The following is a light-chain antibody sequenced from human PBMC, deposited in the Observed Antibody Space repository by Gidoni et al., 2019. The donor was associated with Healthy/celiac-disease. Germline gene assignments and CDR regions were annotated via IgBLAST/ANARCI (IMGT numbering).Light chain of an antibody. CDR3: SSYTSSSTSV. J-gene: IGLJ1*01. CDR2: DVS. CDR1: SSDVGGYNY. V-gene: IGLV2-14*03. Sequence: HSALTQPASVSGSPGQSITISCTGTSSDVGGYNYVSWYQQHPGKAPKLMIYDVSNRPSGVSNRFSGSKSGNTASLTISGLQAEDEADYYCSSYTSSSTSVFGTGTKVTV.